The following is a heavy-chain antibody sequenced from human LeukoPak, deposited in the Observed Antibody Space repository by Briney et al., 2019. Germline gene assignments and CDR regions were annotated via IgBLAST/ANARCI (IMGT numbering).Heavy chain of an antibody. Sequence: GASVEVSCKASGYIFSSYGISWVRQAPGQGLEWMGWISGYNGNTNYAQRLQGRVTMTIDTSTSTAYMELRSLRSDDTAVYYCARVEWRYGDYWGQGTLVTVSS. J-gene: IGHJ4*02. CDR2: ISGYNGNT. CDR3: ARVEWRYGDY. CDR1: GYIFSSYG. V-gene: IGHV1-18*01. D-gene: IGHD3-3*01.